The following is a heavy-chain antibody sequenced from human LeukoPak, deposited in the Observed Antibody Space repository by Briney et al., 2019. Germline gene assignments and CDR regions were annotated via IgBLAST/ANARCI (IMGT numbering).Heavy chain of an antibody. CDR2: IDYSSNYI. V-gene: IGHV3-21*01. D-gene: IGHD4-17*01. CDR1: GFTFSSYS. CDR3: ARDSNYDYGDYVHDY. J-gene: IGHJ4*02. Sequence: GGSLRLSCAASGFTFSSYSLNWVRQAPGKGLEWVSSIDYSSNYIYYTDSVKGRFTISRDNARNSLYLQMNSLRAEDTAVYYCARDSNYDYGDYVHDYWGQGTLVTVSS.